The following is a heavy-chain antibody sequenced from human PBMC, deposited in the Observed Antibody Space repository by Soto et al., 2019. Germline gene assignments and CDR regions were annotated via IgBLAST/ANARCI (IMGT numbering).Heavy chain of an antibody. CDR1: GYTFTGYW. V-gene: IGHV5-51*01. J-gene: IGHJ5*02. Sequence: GESLTISCQGSGYTFTGYWIGWVRQMPGKGLEWMGIIYPGDSDTRYSPSFQGQVTISADKSISTAYLQWSSLKASDTAVYYCARHNPPRISLDVNSVNRLDPWGQGTLVTVSA. CDR3: ARHNPPRISLDVNSVNRLDP. CDR2: IYPGDSDT. D-gene: IGHD3-10*02.